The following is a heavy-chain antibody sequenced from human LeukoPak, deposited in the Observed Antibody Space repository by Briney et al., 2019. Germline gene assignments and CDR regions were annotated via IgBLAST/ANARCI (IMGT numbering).Heavy chain of an antibody. D-gene: IGHD3-22*01. V-gene: IGHV1-18*01. J-gene: IGHJ4*02. CDR3: ARDHYYDSSGYARFDY. Sequence: ASVKVSCKASGYTFTSYGISWVRQAPGQGLEWTGWISAYNGNTNYAQKLQGRVTMTTDTSTSTAYMELRSLRSDDTAVYYCARDHYYDSSGYARFDYWGQGTLVTVSS. CDR1: GYTFTSYG. CDR2: ISAYNGNT.